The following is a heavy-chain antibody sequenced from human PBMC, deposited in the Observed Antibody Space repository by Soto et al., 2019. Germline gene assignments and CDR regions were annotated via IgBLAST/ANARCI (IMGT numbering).Heavy chain of an antibody. J-gene: IGHJ4*02. CDR1: GGSISSYY. CDR2: IYYSGST. D-gene: IGHD6-19*01. V-gene: IGHV4-59*08. CDR3: ARRGSGGWSPYYFDY. Sequence: SETLSLTCTVSGGSISSYYWSWIRQPPGKGLEWIGYIYYSGSTNYNPSLKSRVTISVDTSKNQFSLKLSSVTAADTAVYYCARRGSGGWSPYYFDYWGQGTLVTVSS.